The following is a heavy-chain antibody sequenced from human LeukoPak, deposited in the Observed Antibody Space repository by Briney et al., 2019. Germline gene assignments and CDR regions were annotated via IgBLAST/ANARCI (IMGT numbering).Heavy chain of an antibody. CDR1: GGTFSSYV. V-gene: IGHV1-69*04. CDR3: ARENHYDSSGYGFNAFDI. D-gene: IGHD3-22*01. J-gene: IGHJ3*02. Sequence: ASVNVSCKASGGTFSSYVISWVRQAPGQGLEWWGGFIPFLGIANYAQKFQGRVTITADKSTSTAYMELSSLRSEDTAVYYCARENHYDSSGYGFNAFDIWGQGTMVTVSS. CDR2: FIPFLGIA.